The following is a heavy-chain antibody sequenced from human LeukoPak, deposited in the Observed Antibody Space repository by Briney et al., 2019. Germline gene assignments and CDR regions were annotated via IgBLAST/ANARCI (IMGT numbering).Heavy chain of an antibody. CDR2: ISSSSSYI. CDR3: ARAPAVAGT. J-gene: IGHJ5*02. V-gene: IGHV3-21*01. CDR1: GFTFSSYS. D-gene: IGHD6-19*01. Sequence: GGALRLSCAASGFTFSSYSMNWVRQAPGKGLEWVSSISSSSSYIYDADAERGRFTISRDNAKNSLSLQMNSLRAEDTAVYYCARAPAVAGTWGPGTLVTVSS.